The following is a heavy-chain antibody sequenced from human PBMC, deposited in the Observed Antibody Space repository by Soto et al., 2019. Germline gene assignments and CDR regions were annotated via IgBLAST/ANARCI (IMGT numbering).Heavy chain of an antibody. CDR2: IGAKGDAT. CDR3: VRVDWYSVDC. V-gene: IGHV3-64D*06. J-gene: IGHJ4*02. Sequence: LXLSCSASGFTFQNYVIHWVRQAPGKGLEYVSAIGAKGDATYADSVKGRFSISRDNSKNSLFLQMTNVTFEDTATYFCVRVDWYSVDCWGQGALVSVSS. CDR1: GFTFQNYV. D-gene: IGHD2-21*02.